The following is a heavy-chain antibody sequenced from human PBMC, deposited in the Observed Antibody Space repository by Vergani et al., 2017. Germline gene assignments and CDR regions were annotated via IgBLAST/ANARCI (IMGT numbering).Heavy chain of an antibody. CDR2: ISGSGGST. Sequence: EVQLLESGGGLVQPGGSLRLSYAASGFTFSSYAMSWVRQAPGKGLEWVSAISGSGGSTYYADSVKGRFTISRDNSKNALYLQMNSLRAEDTAVYYFARPHEDILPPHLRRLDYWVQET. D-gene: IGHD5-12*01. CDR1: GFTFSSYA. CDR3: ARPHEDILPPHLRRLDY. V-gene: IGHV3-23*01. J-gene: IGHJ4*02.